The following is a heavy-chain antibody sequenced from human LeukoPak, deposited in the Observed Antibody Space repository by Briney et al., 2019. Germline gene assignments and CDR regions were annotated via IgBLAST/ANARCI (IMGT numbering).Heavy chain of an antibody. CDR1: GFTFDDYA. V-gene: IGHV3-9*01. CDR2: ISWNSGSI. Sequence: GGSLRLSCAASGFTFDDYAMHWVRQAPGKGLEWVSGISWNSGSIGYADSVKGRFTISRDNAENSLYLQMNSLRAEDTALYYCAKDAKLEAGPGYYYYMDVWGKGTTVTVSS. D-gene: IGHD1-1*01. CDR3: AKDAKLEAGPGYYYYMDV. J-gene: IGHJ6*03.